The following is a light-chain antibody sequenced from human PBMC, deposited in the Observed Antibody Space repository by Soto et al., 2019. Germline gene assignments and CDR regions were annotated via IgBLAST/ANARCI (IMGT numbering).Light chain of an antibody. CDR3: QQYGSSPIT. Sequence: EIVLTQSPGTLSLSPGDRATLSFRSSQTVSVSYLVWYQQKPGQAPRLLIYGASSRATGIPDRFSGSGSATDFTLTISRLEPEDFALYYCQQYGSSPITFGQGTRLEIK. CDR1: QTVSVSY. CDR2: GAS. J-gene: IGKJ5*01. V-gene: IGKV3-20*01.